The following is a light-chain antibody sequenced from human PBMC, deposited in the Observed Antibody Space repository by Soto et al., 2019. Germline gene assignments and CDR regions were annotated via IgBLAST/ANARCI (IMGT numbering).Light chain of an antibody. Sequence: QLVLTQPPSASASLGASVTLTCTLSSGYSNYKVDWYQQRPGKGPRFVMRVGTGGIVGSKGDGIPDRFSVLGSGLNRYLTIKNIQEEDEGDYHCGADHGTGRNFVSGVFGGGTKVTVL. CDR3: GADHGTGRNFVSGV. CDR2: VGTGGIVG. J-gene: IGLJ3*02. V-gene: IGLV9-49*01. CDR1: SGYSNYK.